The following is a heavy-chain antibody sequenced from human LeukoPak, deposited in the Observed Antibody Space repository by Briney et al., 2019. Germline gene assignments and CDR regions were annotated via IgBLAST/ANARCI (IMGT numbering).Heavy chain of an antibody. CDR2: IWYDGSNK. V-gene: IGHV3-33*01. Sequence: GGSLRLSCAASGFTFSSYGMHWVRQAPGKGLEWVAVIWYDGSNKYYADSVKGRFTISRDNSKNTLYLQMNSLRAEDTAVYYCARGGDTMVRGRKLDYWGQGTLVTVSS. CDR3: ARGGDTMVRGRKLDY. J-gene: IGHJ4*02. CDR1: GFTFSSYG. D-gene: IGHD3-10*01.